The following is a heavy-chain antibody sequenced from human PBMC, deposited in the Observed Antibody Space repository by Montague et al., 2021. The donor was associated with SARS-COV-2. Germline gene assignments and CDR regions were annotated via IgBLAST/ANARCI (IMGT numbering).Heavy chain of an antibody. D-gene: IGHD5-24*01. CDR3: ARDRTFRDGYLDAFEI. V-gene: IGHV4-38-2*02. CDR1: GYSISSGYY. Sequence: SETRSLTCTVSGYSISSGYYWGWIRKFPGKGLEWIGSIYHSGTTYYNPSLKSRVTISVDTSKNQFSLKMYSVTAADTAQFYCARDRTFRDGYLDAFEIWGQGTMVPVSS. CDR2: IYHSGTT. J-gene: IGHJ3*02.